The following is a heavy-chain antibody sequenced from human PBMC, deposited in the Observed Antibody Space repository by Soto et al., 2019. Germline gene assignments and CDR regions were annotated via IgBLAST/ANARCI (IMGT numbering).Heavy chain of an antibody. CDR1: GFTFRSFA. Sequence: GGSLRLSCAASGFTFRSFAMHWVRQAPGKGLECVAVISHDGSNKFYRDYLKGRFTISRDNSKNTFYLQINSLRYEDTAVYYCASRLIVVVPGAGNGYFDYWGQGTLVTVSS. D-gene: IGHD2-2*01. V-gene: IGHV3-30-3*01. J-gene: IGHJ4*02. CDR2: ISHDGSNK. CDR3: ASRLIVVVPGAGNGYFDY.